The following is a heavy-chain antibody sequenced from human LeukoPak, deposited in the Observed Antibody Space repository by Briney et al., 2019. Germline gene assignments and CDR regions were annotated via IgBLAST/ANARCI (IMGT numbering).Heavy chain of an antibody. CDR1: GYTFTGYY. D-gene: IGHD6-19*01. V-gene: IGHV1-2*02. J-gene: IGHJ4*02. Sequence: GASLKVSCKASGYTFTGYYMHWVRQSPGQALEWMGWINPNSGGTNYAQKFQGRVTMTRDTSISTAYMELSRLRSDDTAVYYCASVYASGWYFDYWGQGTLVTVSS. CDR3: ASVYASGWYFDY. CDR2: INPNSGGT.